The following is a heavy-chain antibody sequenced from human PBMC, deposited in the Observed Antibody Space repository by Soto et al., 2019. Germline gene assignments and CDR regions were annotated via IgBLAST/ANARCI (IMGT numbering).Heavy chain of an antibody. CDR1: GGSISSYY. CDR2: IYYSGST. V-gene: IGHV4-59*01. CDR3: ARDARGIDY. J-gene: IGHJ4*02. D-gene: IGHD3-10*01. Sequence: PSETLYLTCTVSGGSISSYYWSWIRQPPGKGLEWIGYIYYSGSTNYNPSLKSRVTISVDTSKNQFSLKLSSVTAADTAVYYCARDARGIDYWGQGTLVTVSS.